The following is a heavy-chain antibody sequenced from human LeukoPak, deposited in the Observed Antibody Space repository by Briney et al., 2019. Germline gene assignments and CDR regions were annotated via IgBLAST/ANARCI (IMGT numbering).Heavy chain of an antibody. D-gene: IGHD3-22*01. CDR2: IKSKTDGGTT. CDR1: GFTFSNAW. Sequence: GGSLRLSCAASGFTFSNAWMNWVRQAPGKGLEWVGRIKSKTDGGTTDYAAPVKGRFTISRDDSKNTLHLQMNSLKTEDTAVYYCSTTYYYDSSEGYWGQGTLVTVSS. J-gene: IGHJ4*02. V-gene: IGHV3-15*07. CDR3: STTYYYDSSEGY.